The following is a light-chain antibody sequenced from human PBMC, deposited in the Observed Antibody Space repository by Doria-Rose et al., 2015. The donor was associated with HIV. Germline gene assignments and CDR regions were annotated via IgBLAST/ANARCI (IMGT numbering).Light chain of an antibody. J-gene: IGKJ2*01. CDR1: QGIGSD. CDR3: QQYSQWPPYT. CDR2: RAS. Sequence: TQSPAILSVSPGEKATLSCMASQGIGSDLASYQQKPGQAPRLLIYRASIRATGIPPRFTGGGSGTEFTLTISSLQTEDFAVYFCQQYSQWPPYTFGQGTKLEVK. V-gene: IGKV3-15*01.